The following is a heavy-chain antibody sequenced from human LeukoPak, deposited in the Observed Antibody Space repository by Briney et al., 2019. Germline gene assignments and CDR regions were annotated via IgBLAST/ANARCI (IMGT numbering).Heavy chain of an antibody. J-gene: IGHJ4*02. Sequence: ASVKVSCKASGYTFTGYYMHWVRQAPGQGLEWMGWINPNSGGTNYAQKFYARVTMTRDTSISTAYMELRSLRSDDTAVYYCAREASPYYYDSSGYHYWGQGTLVTVSS. CDR2: INPNSGGT. CDR3: AREASPYYYDSSGYHY. V-gene: IGHV1-2*02. CDR1: GYTFTGYY. D-gene: IGHD3-22*01.